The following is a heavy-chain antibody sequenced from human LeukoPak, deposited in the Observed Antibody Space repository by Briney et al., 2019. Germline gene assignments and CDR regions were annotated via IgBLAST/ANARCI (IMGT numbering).Heavy chain of an antibody. J-gene: IGHJ4*02. D-gene: IGHD6-6*01. CDR1: GFTFSSYA. V-gene: IGHV3-23*01. CDR2: ISGSGGST. CDR3: AKSSIIRSVFDY. Sequence: PGGSLRLSCAASGFTFSSYAMSWVRQAPGKGLEWVSAISGSGGSTYYADSVKGRFTISRDNSKNTLYLQMNSLRAEDTAAYYCAKSSIIRSVFDYWGQGTLVTVSS.